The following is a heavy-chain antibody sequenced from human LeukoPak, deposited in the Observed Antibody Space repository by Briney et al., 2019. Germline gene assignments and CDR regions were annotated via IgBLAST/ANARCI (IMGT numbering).Heavy chain of an antibody. Sequence: AGGSLRLSCAASGFTLDDYAMHWVRQAPGKGLEWVAGITWNSNNIAYADSVKGRFTISRDNGKNSLYLQMNSLRPEDTAMYYCAKDSVVWFGEFSLDCWGQGTLVTVSS. CDR1: GFTLDDYA. D-gene: IGHD3-10*01. CDR2: ITWNSNNI. CDR3: AKDSVVWFGEFSLDC. V-gene: IGHV3-9*01. J-gene: IGHJ4*02.